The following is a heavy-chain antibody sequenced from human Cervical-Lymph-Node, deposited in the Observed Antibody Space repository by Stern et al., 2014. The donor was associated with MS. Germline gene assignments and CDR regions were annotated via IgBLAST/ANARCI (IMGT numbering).Heavy chain of an antibody. CDR1: GYTFTSYD. V-gene: IGHV1-8*01. CDR2: MKPNSGNT. D-gene: IGHD3-3*01. CDR3: ARGGGSVRFLEWLNY. Sequence: QVQLVQSGAEVKKPGASVKVSCKASGYTFTSYDIHWVRQATGQGLEWMGWMKPNSGNTGYAKKFQGRVPMTRNPSISTAYMELSSLRSEDTAVYYWARGGGSVRFLEWLNYWGQGTLVTVSS. J-gene: IGHJ4*02.